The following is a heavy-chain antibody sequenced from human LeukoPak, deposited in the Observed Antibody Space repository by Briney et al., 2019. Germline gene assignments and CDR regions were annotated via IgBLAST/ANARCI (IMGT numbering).Heavy chain of an antibody. Sequence: SETLSLTCTVSGGSISSGAYYWSWIRQHPGKGLEWIVYIYYSGSTYYNPSLKSRVTISVDTSRNQFSLKLTSVTAADTAVYYCARTATYSSTWYPTYYYYYGMDVWGQGTTVTVSS. CDR2: IYYSGST. D-gene: IGHD6-13*01. CDR1: GGSISSGAYY. CDR3: ARTATYSSTWYPTYYYYYGMDV. V-gene: IGHV4-31*03. J-gene: IGHJ6*02.